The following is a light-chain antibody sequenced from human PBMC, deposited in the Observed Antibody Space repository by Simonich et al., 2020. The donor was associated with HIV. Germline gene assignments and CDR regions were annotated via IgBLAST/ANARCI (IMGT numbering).Light chain of an antibody. CDR1: SSDVGGYNY. Sequence: QSALTQPASVSGSPGQSITISCTGTSSDVGGYNYVSWYQQHPGKAPKLMIYDVRKRPSGGSNRFSGSKSGNTASLTISGLQAEDEADYYCSSYTSSSIVVFGGGTKLTVL. CDR3: SSYTSSSIVV. CDR2: DVR. V-gene: IGLV2-14*01. J-gene: IGLJ2*01.